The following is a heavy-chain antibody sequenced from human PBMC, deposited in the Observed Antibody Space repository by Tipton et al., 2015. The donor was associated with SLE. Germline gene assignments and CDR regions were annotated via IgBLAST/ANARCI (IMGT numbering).Heavy chain of an antibody. CDR3: AGGGGSGWDYFDY. V-gene: IGHV4-4*02. CDR2: IYHSGST. CDR1: GGSISSSNW. J-gene: IGHJ4*02. D-gene: IGHD6-19*01. Sequence: TLSLTCAVSGGSISSSNWWSWVRQPPGKGLEWIGEIYHSGSTNYNPSLKSRVTISVDRSKNQFSLKLSSVTAADTAVYYCAGGGGSGWDYFDYWGQGTLVTVSS.